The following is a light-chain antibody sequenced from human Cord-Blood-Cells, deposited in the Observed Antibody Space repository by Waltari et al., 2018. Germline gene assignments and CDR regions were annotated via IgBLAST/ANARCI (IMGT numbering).Light chain of an antibody. Sequence: DIQMTQSPSSPPASVGDRFTSTCRASQSISSYLNWYQQKPGKAPKLLIYAASSLQSRVPSRFSGSGSGTDFTLTISRLQPEDFATYYCQQSYSTPYSFGQGTKLEIK. J-gene: IGKJ2*03. CDR2: AAS. CDR1: QSISSY. V-gene: IGKV1-39*01. CDR3: QQSYSTPYS.